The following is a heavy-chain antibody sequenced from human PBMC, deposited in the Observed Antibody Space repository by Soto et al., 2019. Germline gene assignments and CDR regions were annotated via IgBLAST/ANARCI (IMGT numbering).Heavy chain of an antibody. V-gene: IGHV3-30-3*01. CDR2: ISYDGSNK. J-gene: IGHJ4*02. CDR3: ARDESLKGSPPQGPPDY. Sequence: PGGSLRLSCAASGFTFSSYAMHWVRQAPGKGLEWVAVISYDGSNKYYADSVKGRFTISRDNSKNTLYLQMNSLRAEDTAVYYCARDESLKGSPPQGPPDYWGQGTLVPVS. CDR1: GFTFSSYA.